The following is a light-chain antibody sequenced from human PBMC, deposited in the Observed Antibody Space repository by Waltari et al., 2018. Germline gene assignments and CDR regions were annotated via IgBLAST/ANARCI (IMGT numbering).Light chain of an antibody. CDR3: QQRSNWPRIT. J-gene: IGKJ3*01. CDR2: DAS. CDR1: QRVSRY. V-gene: IGKV3-11*01. Sequence: EIVLTQSPATLSLSPGERATLSCRASQRVSRYLAWYQQKPGQAPRLLIYDASNRATGIPARFSGSWSGTDFTLTISSLEPEDFAVYYCQQRSNWPRITFGPGTKVDIK.